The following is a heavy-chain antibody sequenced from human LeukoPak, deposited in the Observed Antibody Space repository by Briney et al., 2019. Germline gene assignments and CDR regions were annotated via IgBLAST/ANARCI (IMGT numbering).Heavy chain of an antibody. CDR1: GFTFSSYE. CDR2: IRSSGTSI. J-gene: IGHJ4*02. D-gene: IGHD1-26*01. CDR3: ARDSSSGSFSDFDS. V-gene: IGHV3-48*03. Sequence: GGSLRLSCAASGFTFSSYEMHWVRQAPGKGPEWVSYIRSSGTSIYYADSVKGRFTISRDNAKNSLFLQISSLRPEDTAVYYCARDSSSGSFSDFDSWGQGTLVTVSS.